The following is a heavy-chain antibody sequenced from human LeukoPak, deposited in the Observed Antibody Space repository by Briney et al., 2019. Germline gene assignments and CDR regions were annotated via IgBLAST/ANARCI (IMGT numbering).Heavy chain of an antibody. CDR2: ISTSSSYI. V-gene: IGHV3-21*01. CDR1: GFTFTTYS. D-gene: IGHD1-14*01. J-gene: IGHJ4*02. Sequence: GGSLRLSCEASGFTFTTYSMTWVRQAPGKGLEWVSSISTSSSYIHYADSVKGRFTISRDNAKNSLYLQMNSLRAEDTAVYYCARGTLNIPGEHGAFDYWGQGTLVTVSS. CDR3: ARGTLNIPGEHGAFDY.